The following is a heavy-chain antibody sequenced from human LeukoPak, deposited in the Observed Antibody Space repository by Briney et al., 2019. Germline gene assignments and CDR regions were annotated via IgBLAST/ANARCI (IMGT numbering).Heavy chain of an antibody. Sequence: SETLSLTCTGSGGSIRSYHWSWIRQSPGKALEWIAYINSRGDTKYNPSLKSRVTISMDTPKNKFSLKVSSVTDADTALYFCARTTSNGSADYWGQGTQVTVSA. V-gene: IGHV4-59*08. CDR3: ARTTSNGSADY. CDR2: INSRGDT. D-gene: IGHD2-8*01. J-gene: IGHJ4*02. CDR1: GGSIRSYH.